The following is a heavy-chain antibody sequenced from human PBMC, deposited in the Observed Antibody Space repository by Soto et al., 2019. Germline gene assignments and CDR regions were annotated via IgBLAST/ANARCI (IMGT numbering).Heavy chain of an antibody. CDR1: GFTVSSNY. D-gene: IGHD2-2*01. CDR2: IYSGGST. J-gene: IGHJ4*02. CDR3: ARDSTMASFDY. Sequence: GGSLRLSCAASGFTVSSNYMSWVRQAPGKGLEWVSVIYSGGSTYYADSVKGIFTISRDNSKNTLYLQMNSLRAEDTSVYYSARDSTMASFDYWGQGTLVTVSS. V-gene: IGHV3-66*01.